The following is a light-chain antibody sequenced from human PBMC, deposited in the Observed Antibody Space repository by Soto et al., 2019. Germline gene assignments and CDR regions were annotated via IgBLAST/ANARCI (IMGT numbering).Light chain of an antibody. CDR3: QQSYSTPFT. CDR1: QSISNY. Sequence: DIQMTQSPSSLSASVGDSVTITCRASQSISNYLNWYQQKPGQAPKLLVYAASSLQSGVPSRFSGSGSGTEFTLTISSLQPEDFATYYCQQSYSTPFTFGPGTKVDIK. CDR2: AAS. J-gene: IGKJ3*01. V-gene: IGKV1-39*01.